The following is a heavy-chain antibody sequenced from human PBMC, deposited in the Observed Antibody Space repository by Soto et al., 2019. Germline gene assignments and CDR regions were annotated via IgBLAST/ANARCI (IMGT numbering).Heavy chain of an antibody. CDR2: INPNSGGT. J-gene: IGHJ3*02. Sequence: ALVKVSCKASGGTFSSYPIGWVRQAPGQGLEWMGWINPNSGGTNYAQKFQGWVTMTRDTSISTAYMELSRLRSDDTAVYYCARGPGSGYYYAVSAFDIWGQGTMVTVS. D-gene: IGHD3-22*01. CDR1: GGTFSSYP. CDR3: ARGPGSGYYYAVSAFDI. V-gene: IGHV1-2*04.